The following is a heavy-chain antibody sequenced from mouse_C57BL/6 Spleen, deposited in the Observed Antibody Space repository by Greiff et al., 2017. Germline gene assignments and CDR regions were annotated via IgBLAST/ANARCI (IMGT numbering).Heavy chain of an antibody. CDR2: ISSGSSTI. Sequence: EVMLVESGGGLVKPGGSLKLSCAASGFTFSDYGMHWVRQAPEKGLEWVAYISSGSSTIYYADTVKGRFTISRDNAKNTLLLQMTSLRSEYTAMYYCARDSNYGYYCDYWGQGTTLTVSS. V-gene: IGHV5-17*01. J-gene: IGHJ2*01. CDR3: ARDSNYGYYCDY. CDR1: GFTFSDYG. D-gene: IGHD2-5*01.